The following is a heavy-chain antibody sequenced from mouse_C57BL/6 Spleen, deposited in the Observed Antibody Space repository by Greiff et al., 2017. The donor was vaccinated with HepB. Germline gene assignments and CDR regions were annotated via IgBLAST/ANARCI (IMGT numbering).Heavy chain of an antibody. CDR2: INPGSGGT. J-gene: IGHJ2*01. CDR1: GYAFTNYL. CDR3: ARWYGSSYYFDY. Sequence: QVQLQQSGAELVRPGTSVKVSCKASGYAFTNYLIEWVKQRPGQGLEWIGVINPGSGGTNYNEKFKGKARMTADKSSSTAYMQLSSLTSEDSAVYFCARWYGSSYYFDYWGQGTTLTVSS. V-gene: IGHV1-54*01. D-gene: IGHD1-1*01.